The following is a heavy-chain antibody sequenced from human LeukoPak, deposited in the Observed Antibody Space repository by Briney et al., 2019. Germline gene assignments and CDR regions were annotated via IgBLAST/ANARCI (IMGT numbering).Heavy chain of an antibody. D-gene: IGHD6-19*01. Sequence: PGGSLRLSCAASGFSFSDYYMTWIRQAPGKGLEWVSYISNSGSSIYYADSVKGRFTVSRDNGKNSLYLQMNTLRAEDTAVYYCARGHRLGSGWRYDYWGQGTLVTVSS. CDR1: GFSFSDYY. J-gene: IGHJ4*02. CDR2: ISNSGSSI. V-gene: IGHV3-11*04. CDR3: ARGHRLGSGWRYDY.